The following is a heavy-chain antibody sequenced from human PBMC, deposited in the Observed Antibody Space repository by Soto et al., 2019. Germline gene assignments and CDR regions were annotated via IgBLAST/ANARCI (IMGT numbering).Heavy chain of an antibody. V-gene: IGHV4-59*08. CDR3: ARRYGRSFDY. J-gene: IGHJ4*02. CDR2: IYYSGST. D-gene: IGHD3-16*01. Sequence: PSQRPSLGSAVCGDCVWSSVGGGIRQPPGKGLEWIGYIYYSGSTNYNPSLKSRVTISVDTSKNQFSLKLSSVTAADTAVYYCARRYGRSFDYWGQGTLLTVPS. CDR1: GDCVWSSV.